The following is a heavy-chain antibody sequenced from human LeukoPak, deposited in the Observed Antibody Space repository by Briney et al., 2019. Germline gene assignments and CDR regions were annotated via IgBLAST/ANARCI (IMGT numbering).Heavy chain of an antibody. CDR3: ARGGGGSGQGRYYYYYYMDV. J-gene: IGHJ6*03. V-gene: IGHV4-34*01. CDR1: GGSFSGYY. Sequence: KASETLSLTCAVYGGSFSGYYWSWIRQPPGKGLEWIGEINHSGSTNYNPSLKSRVTISVDTSKNQFSLKLSSVTAADTAVYYCARGGGGSGQGRYYYYYYMDVWGKGTTVTVSS. CDR2: INHSGST. D-gene: IGHD3-16*01.